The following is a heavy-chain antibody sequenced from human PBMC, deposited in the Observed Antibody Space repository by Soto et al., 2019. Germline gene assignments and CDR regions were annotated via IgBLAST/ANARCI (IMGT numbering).Heavy chain of an antibody. J-gene: IGHJ6*02. CDR1: SGSMSSSLNH. Sequence: SETLSLTCIVSSGSMSSSLNHWSWIRQPPGKGLEWIGYIYYSGSTNYNPSLKSRVTMSVDTPKNQFSLKLSSVTAADTAVYYCARRGYGPGFPYYYGMDVWGQGTTVTVSS. CDR2: IYYSGST. CDR3: ARRGYGPGFPYYYGMDV. V-gene: IGHV4-61*01. D-gene: IGHD3-10*01.